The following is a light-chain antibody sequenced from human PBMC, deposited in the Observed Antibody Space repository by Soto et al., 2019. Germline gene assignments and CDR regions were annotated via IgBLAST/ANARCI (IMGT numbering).Light chain of an antibody. CDR2: DAS. J-gene: IGKJ3*01. CDR3: QKRSNWPPRVFN. CDR1: QSVSSY. Sequence: EIVLTQSPATLSLSPGERATLSCRASQSVSSYLAWYQQKPGQAPRLLIYDASNRATGIPARFSGSGSGTDFTLNISRLEPEDFAVDYCQKRSNWPPRVFNCGPGPKVDIK. V-gene: IGKV3-11*01.